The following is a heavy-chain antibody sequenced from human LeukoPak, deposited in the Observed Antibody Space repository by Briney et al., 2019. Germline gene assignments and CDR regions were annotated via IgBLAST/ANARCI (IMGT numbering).Heavy chain of an antibody. CDR1: GYIFSNYW. V-gene: IGHV5-51*01. J-gene: IGHJ5*02. CDR2: IYPGDSDT. D-gene: IGHD2-21*02. Sequence: GESLKISCKGSGYIFSNYWIGWVRQMPGKGLEWKGIIYPGDSDTRYRSSFQGQVTISADKSINTAYLQWSSLKASDTAMYYCARPLCGGDCYGGHNWFDPWGQGTLVTVSS. CDR3: ARPLCGGDCYGGHNWFDP.